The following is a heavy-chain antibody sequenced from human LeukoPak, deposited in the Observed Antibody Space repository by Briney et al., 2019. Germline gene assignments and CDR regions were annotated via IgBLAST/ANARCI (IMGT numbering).Heavy chain of an antibody. CDR2: MSGSGGST. J-gene: IGHJ4*02. V-gene: IGHV3-23*01. D-gene: IGHD4-17*01. CDR3: AKESRPDDYGDYGLFNY. CDR1: GFTFSAYA. Sequence: GGSLRLSCAASGFTFSAYAMSWVRQAPGKGLEWVSAMSGSGGSTYYADSMKGRFTISRDNSKTMLYLQMNSLRAEDTAVYYCAKESRPDDYGDYGLFNYWGQGTLVTVSS.